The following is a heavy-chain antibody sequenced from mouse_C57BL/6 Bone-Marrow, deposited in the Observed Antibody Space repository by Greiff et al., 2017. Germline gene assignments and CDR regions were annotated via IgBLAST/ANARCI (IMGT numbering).Heavy chain of an antibody. CDR3: ARRPSNYVREAMDY. V-gene: IGHV5-12*01. J-gene: IGHJ4*01. D-gene: IGHD2-5*01. CDR2: ISNGGGST. CDR1: GFTFSDYY. Sequence: EVKLMESGGGLVQPGGSLKLSCAASGFTFSDYYMYWVRQTPEKRLEWVAYISNGGGSTYYPDTVKGRFTISRDNAKNTLYLQMSRLKSEDTAMYDCARRPSNYVREAMDYWGQGTSVTVSS.